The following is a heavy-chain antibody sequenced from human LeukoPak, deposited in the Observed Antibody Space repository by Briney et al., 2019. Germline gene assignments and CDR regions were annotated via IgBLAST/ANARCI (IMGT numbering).Heavy chain of an antibody. CDR1: GFTLSSFI. J-gene: IGHJ3*02. CDR2: ISYDGITK. V-gene: IGHV3-30*01. Sequence: GGSLRLSCAASGFTLSSFIMHWVRQAPGKGLEWVALISYDGITKYHADSVKGRFTISRDNSENTLYLQMNSLTPEDTAVYCCAREADAFDIWGQGTMVTVSS. CDR3: AREADAFDI.